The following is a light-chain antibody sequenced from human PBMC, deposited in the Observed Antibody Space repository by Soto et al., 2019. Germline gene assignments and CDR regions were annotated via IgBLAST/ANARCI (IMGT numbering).Light chain of an antibody. Sequence: ALTQPASVSGSPGQSITISCTGTSSDVGSYNLVSWYQHHPGKAPKLMIYEDSERPSGVSNRFSGSKSGNTASLTISGVQAEDEGDYYCCSYADSGTFQYVFGTGTKVTVL. CDR1: SSDVGSYNL. CDR3: CSYADSGTFQYV. CDR2: EDS. V-gene: IGLV2-23*02. J-gene: IGLJ1*01.